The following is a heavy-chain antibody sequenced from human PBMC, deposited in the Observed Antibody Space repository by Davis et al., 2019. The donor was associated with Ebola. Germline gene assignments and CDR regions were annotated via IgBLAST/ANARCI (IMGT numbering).Heavy chain of an antibody. J-gene: IGHJ2*01. D-gene: IGHD3-22*01. CDR3: ARDEIRYYYDSSGYYSTPHWYFDL. V-gene: IGHV4-30-4*02. Sequence: SETLSLTCTVSGGSISSGDYYWSWIRQPPGKGLEWIGYIYYSGSTYYNPSLKSRVTISVDTSKNQFSPKLSSVTAADTAVYYCARDEIRYYYDSSGYYSTPHWYFDLWGRGTLVTVSS. CDR1: GGSISSGDYY. CDR2: IYYSGST.